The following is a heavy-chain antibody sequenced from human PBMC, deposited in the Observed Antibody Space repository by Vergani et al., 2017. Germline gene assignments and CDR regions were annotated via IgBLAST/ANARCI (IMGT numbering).Heavy chain of an antibody. CDR1: GFTFNRYG. V-gene: IGHV3-30*02. J-gene: IGHJ4*02. D-gene: IGHD2-15*01. CDR2: VLFDGSNE. Sequence: QVQLVQSGGGVVQPGGSLRLSCVASGFTFNRYGMQWVRPATGKGLEWVAYVLFDGSNEYYADSVKGRFIVSRDNSNDALYLQMNSLRTDDTAVYYCARDLAYCHEGSCALWGQGSVVTVSS. CDR3: ARDLAYCHEGSCAL.